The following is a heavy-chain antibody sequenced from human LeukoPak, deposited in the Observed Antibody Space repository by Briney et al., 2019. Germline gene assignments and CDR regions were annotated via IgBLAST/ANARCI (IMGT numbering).Heavy chain of an antibody. CDR2: INPSGGST. D-gene: IGHD7-27*01. Sequence: ASVKVSCKASGDTFTSYYMHWVRQAPGQGLEWMGIINPSGGSTSYAQKFQGRVTMTRDTSTSTVYVELSSLRSEDTAVYYCARGAPNWEDSDAFDIWGQGTMVTVSS. CDR3: ARGAPNWEDSDAFDI. V-gene: IGHV1-46*01. CDR1: GDTFTSYY. J-gene: IGHJ3*02.